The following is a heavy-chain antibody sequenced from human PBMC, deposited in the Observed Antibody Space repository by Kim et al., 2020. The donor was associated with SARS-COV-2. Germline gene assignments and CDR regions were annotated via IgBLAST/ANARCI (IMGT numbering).Heavy chain of an antibody. CDR1: GGSFSGYY. V-gene: IGHV4-34*01. D-gene: IGHD3-10*01. CDR2: INHSGST. CDR3: ARGSYPVLPVWFDP. Sequence: SETLSLTCAVYGGSFSGYYWSWICQPPGKGLEWIGEINHSGSTNYNPSLKSRVTISVDTSKNQFSLKLSSVTVPDTAVYYCARGSYPVLPVWFDPWGQGTLFSVSS. J-gene: IGHJ5*02.